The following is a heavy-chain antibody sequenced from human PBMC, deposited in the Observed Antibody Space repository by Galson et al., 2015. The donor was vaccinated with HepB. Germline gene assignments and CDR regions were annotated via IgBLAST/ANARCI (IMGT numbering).Heavy chain of an antibody. CDR3: VRATRLDTPNYPLDY. J-gene: IGHJ4*02. CDR1: GFLFSEHS. D-gene: IGHD2-15*01. Sequence: SLRLSCAASGFLFSEHSMDWVRQAPGKGLEWVGRSRNKTNSYTTAYAASVKDRFTISRDDSKNSLYLQMNSLKTEDTAVYYCVRATRLDTPNYPLDYWGQGTLVTVSS. V-gene: IGHV3-72*01. CDR2: SRNKTNSYTT.